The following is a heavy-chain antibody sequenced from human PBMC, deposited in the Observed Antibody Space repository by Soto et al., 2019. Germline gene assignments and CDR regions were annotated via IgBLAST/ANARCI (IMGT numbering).Heavy chain of an antibody. J-gene: IGHJ5*02. CDR1: GFTLSSFT. D-gene: IGHD3-22*01. CDR2: LRGSGGST. Sequence: GGSLSPSCAAFGFTLSSFTMSWVRQAPREGLEWVSALRGSGGSTYYAASVKGRFTISRANSKNTLYLQMNSLRAEDTAVYYCAKVEDSSGYYLTWGQGTLVTVSS. V-gene: IGHV3-23*01. CDR3: AKVEDSSGYYLT.